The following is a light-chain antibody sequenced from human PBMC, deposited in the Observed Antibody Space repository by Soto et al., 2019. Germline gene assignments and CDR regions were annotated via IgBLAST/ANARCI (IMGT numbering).Light chain of an antibody. V-gene: IGKV3-15*01. J-gene: IGKJ3*01. CDR2: GAS. Sequence: EIVMTQSPATLSLSPGERATLSCRASQSVSSNLAWYQQNPGQAPRLLIYGASTRATGIPARFSGSGSGTEFTLTISSLQSEDFAVYYCQQYNNWPPKFTFGPGTKVDIK. CDR3: QQYNNWPPKFT. CDR1: QSVSSN.